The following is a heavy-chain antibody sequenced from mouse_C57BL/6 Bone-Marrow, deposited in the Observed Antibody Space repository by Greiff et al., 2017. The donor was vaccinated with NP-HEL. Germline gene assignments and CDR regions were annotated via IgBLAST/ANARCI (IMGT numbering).Heavy chain of an antibody. CDR3: ARGGITTVVARDYYAMDY. CDR1: GYTFTGYW. J-gene: IGHJ4*01. D-gene: IGHD1-1*01. V-gene: IGHV1-9*01. Sequence: VKLQESGAELMKPGASVKLSCKATGYTFTGYWIEWVKQRPGHGLEWIGEILPGSGSTNYNEKFKGKATFTADTSSNTAYMQLSSLTTEDSAIYYGARGGITTVVARDYYAMDYWGQGTSVTVSS. CDR2: ILPGSGST.